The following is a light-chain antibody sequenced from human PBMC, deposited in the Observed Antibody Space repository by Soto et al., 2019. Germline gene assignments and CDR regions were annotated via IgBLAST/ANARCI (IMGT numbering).Light chain of an antibody. V-gene: IGKV3-20*01. CDR1: QSVSSNY. Sequence: NVLTQSPGTLSFSPGERGTLSCRASQSVSSNYLAWYQQKPGQAPRLLISGASSRATGIPDRFSGSGSGRDFTLTMTGLVPEVHVVYYCKQDGTSPITFVGG. CDR3: KQDGTSPIT. J-gene: IGKJ4*01. CDR2: GAS.